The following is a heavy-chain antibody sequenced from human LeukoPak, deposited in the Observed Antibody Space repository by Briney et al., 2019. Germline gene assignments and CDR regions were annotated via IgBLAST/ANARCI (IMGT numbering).Heavy chain of an antibody. CDR3: ATWSGFRNFDY. V-gene: IGHV1-8*02. Sequence: ASVKVSCKASGGTFSSYDINWVRQATGQGLEWMGWINPNSGNTGYAQKFQGRVTMTRNTSITTAYMELSSLRSEDTAVYYCATWSGFRNFDYWGQGTLVTVSS. CDR2: INPNSGNT. CDR1: GGTFSSYD. D-gene: IGHD3-3*01. J-gene: IGHJ4*02.